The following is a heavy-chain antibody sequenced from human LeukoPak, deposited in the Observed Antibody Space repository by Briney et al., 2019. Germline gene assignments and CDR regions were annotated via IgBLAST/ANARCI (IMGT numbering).Heavy chain of an antibody. D-gene: IGHD3-10*01. CDR3: ARDRVDGSGSPEGMDV. CDR2: ISAYNGNT. CDR1: GYTFTSCG. J-gene: IGHJ6*02. Sequence: ASVTVSCKASGYTFTSCGISWVRQAPGQGLEWMGWISAYNGNTNYAQKLQGRVTMTTETSTSTAYMELRSLRSDDTAVYYCARDRVDGSGSPEGMDVWGQGTTVTVSS. V-gene: IGHV1-18*01.